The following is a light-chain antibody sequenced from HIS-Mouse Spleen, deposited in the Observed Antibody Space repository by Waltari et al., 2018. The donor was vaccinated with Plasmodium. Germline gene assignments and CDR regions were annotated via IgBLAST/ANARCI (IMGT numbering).Light chain of an antibody. Sequence: DIQMTQSPSSLSASVGDRVTITCLTSQGISNYLAWYQQKPGKVPKLLIYAASTLKSGVPARFSGSRSGTDFTLTISSLQPEDVATYYCQKYNSAPWTFGQGTKVEIK. CDR2: AAS. CDR3: QKYNSAPWT. J-gene: IGKJ1*01. CDR1: QGISNY. V-gene: IGKV1-27*01.